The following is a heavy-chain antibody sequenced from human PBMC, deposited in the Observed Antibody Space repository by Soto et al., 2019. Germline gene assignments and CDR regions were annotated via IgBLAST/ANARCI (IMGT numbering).Heavy chain of an antibody. CDR2: IYSSGST. V-gene: IGHV4-61*01. Sequence: QVQLQESGPGLVKPSETLSLTCTVSGGSVSSDTHYWSWIRQPPGKRLEWIGFIYSSGSTNYNPSHEAWVTMLGDTSKNQVSLKVRSVNVADPALDHCARFVSSCSGTTCYTRADVWGQGTTVTVSS. CDR1: GGSVSSDTHY. J-gene: IGHJ6*02. D-gene: IGHD2-2*02. CDR3: ARFVSSCSGTTCYTRADV.